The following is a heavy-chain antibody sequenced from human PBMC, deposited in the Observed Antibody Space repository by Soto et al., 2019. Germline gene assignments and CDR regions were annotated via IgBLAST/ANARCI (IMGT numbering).Heavy chain of an antibody. D-gene: IGHD2-15*01. CDR1: GGSFSGYY. Sequence: SETLSLTCAVYGGSFSGYYWTWIRQPPGKGLEWIGEINHSGSTNYNPSLKSRVTISVDTSKNQFSLNLNSVTAADTAVYYCARGIAMKKVVHRDASDKYYFDSWGRGTLVTVS. CDR2: INHSGST. CDR3: ARGIAMKKVVHRDASDKYYFDS. V-gene: IGHV4-34*01. J-gene: IGHJ4*02.